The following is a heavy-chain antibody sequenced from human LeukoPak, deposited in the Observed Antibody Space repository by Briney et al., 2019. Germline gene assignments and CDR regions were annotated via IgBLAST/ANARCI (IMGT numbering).Heavy chain of an antibody. CDR2: INPNSGGT. J-gene: IGHJ4*02. CDR3: ASGRGYSGYDPFDY. CDR1: GYAFTGYY. Sequence: GASVKVSCKASGYAFTGYYMHWVRQAPGQGLEWMGWINPNSGGTNYAQKFQGRVTMTRDTSISTAYMELSRLRSDDTAVYYCASGRGYSGYDPFDYWGQGTLVTVSS. D-gene: IGHD5-12*01. V-gene: IGHV1-2*02.